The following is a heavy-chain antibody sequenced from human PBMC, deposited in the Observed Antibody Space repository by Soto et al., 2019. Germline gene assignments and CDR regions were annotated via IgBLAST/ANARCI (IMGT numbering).Heavy chain of an antibody. CDR1: GFTFGSYA. V-gene: IGHV3-23*01. D-gene: IGHD3-10*01. Sequence: GGSLRLSCTASGFTFGSYAMTWVRQAPGKGLEWVSTISDDGSDTFYADSVRGRFTVSRDNSKNTLSLQMNSLTAEDTAVYYCAREADSGLLWFGNPDSWGRGTLVTVSS. CDR3: AREADSGLLWFGNPDS. CDR2: ISDDGSDT. J-gene: IGHJ5*01.